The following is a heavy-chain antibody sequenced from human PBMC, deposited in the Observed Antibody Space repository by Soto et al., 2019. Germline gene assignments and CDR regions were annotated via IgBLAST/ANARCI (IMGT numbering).Heavy chain of an antibody. V-gene: IGHV4-30-4*01. CDR1: GASISSDDYY. CDR3: AREVNNYYGMDV. Sequence: QVQLQESGPGLVKPSQTLSLTCSISGASISSDDYYWSWFRQPPGKGLEWIGYISYIGSTYYIPSLKSRMTISVDTSKTQFSLILSAVTAADTAVFYCAREVNNYYGMDVWGQGTTVTVSS. CDR2: ISYIGST. J-gene: IGHJ6*02.